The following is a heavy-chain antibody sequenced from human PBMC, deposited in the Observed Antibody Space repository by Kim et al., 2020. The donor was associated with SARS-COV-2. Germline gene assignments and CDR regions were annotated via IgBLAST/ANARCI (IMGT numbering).Heavy chain of an antibody. J-gene: IGHJ4*02. CDR3: ASAHPRDGYNFGY. D-gene: IGHD5-12*01. CDR1: GGSISSYY. Sequence: SETLSLTCTVSGGSISSYYWSWIRQPPGKGLEWIGYISYSGSTNYNPSLKSRVTISVDTSKNQFSLKLSSVTAADTAVYYCASAHPRDGYNFGYWGQGTLVTVSS. CDR2: ISYSGST. V-gene: IGHV4-59*01.